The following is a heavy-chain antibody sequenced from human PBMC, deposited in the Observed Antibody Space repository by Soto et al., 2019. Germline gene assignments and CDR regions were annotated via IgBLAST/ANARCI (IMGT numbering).Heavy chain of an antibody. CDR3: ATFGQWLRDYCMDV. Sequence: PGESLKISCKGSGYSFTSYWISWVRQMPGKGLEWMGRIDPSDSYTSYSPSFQGQVTISADKSISTAYLQWSSLKASDTAMYYCATFGQWLRDYCMDVWGQGTTVTVSS. V-gene: IGHV5-10-1*04. J-gene: IGHJ6*02. D-gene: IGHD5-12*01. CDR1: GYSFTSYW. CDR2: IDPSDSYT.